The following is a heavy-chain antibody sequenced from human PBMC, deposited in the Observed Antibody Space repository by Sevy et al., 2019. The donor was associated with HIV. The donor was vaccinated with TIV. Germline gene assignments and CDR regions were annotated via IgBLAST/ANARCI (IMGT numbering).Heavy chain of an antibody. J-gene: IGHJ4*02. Sequence: GESLKISCKGSGYRFTSYWIGWVRQRPGKGLEWMGIIYPGDSDIRYSPSFQGQVTISADKSINTAYLQWSSLKASDTAMYFCARRGYDSSGYPQYYFDYWGQGTLVTVSS. V-gene: IGHV5-51*01. D-gene: IGHD3-22*01. CDR3: ARRGYDSSGYPQYYFDY. CDR1: GYRFTSYW. CDR2: IYPGDSDI.